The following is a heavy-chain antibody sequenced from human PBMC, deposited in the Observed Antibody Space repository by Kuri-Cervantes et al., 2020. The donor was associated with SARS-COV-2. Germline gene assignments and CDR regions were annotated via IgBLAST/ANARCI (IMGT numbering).Heavy chain of an antibody. V-gene: IGHV3-49*03. CDR2: IRNKGYGATT. CDR1: GGSFSGYY. CDR3: SRGRVWFDP. J-gene: IGHJ5*02. Sequence: QTLSLTCAVYGGSFSGYYWSWIRQAPGKGLEWVGFIRNKGYGATTEYGASVKGRFTISRDDSESIAYLQMNSLKTEDTAVYYCSRGRVWFDPWGQGTLVTVSS.